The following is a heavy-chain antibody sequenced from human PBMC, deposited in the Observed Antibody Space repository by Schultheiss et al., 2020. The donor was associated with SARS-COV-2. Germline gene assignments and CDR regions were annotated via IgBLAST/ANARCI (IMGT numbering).Heavy chain of an antibody. CDR1: GFTVSSNY. D-gene: IGHD5-18*01. Sequence: GGSLRLSCAASGFTVSSNYMSWVRQAPGKGLEWVSVIYSGGSTYYADAVKGRFTISRNNSKNTLYLQMNSRRAEDTAVYYCARRGYSYGYKSSYYYYMDVWGKGTTVTVSS. V-gene: IGHV3-53*04. CDR2: IYSGGST. J-gene: IGHJ6*03. CDR3: ARRGYSYGYKSSYYYYMDV.